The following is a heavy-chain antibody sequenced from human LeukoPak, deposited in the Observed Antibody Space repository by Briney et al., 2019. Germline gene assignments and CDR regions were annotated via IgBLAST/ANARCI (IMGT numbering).Heavy chain of an antibody. V-gene: IGHV1-69*05. CDR1: GDTFSSYA. CDR3: ARFRCSSTSCTNNWFDP. J-gene: IGHJ5*02. CDR2: IIPIFGTA. Sequence: SVKVSCKASGDTFSSYAISWVRQAPGQGLEWMGGIIPIFGTANYAQKFQGRVTITTDESTSTAYMELSSLRSEDTAVYYCARFRCSSTSCTNNWFDPWGQGTLVTVSS. D-gene: IGHD2-2*01.